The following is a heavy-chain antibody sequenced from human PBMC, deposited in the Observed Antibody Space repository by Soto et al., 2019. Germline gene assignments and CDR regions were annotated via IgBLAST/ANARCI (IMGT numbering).Heavy chain of an antibody. J-gene: IGHJ4*02. V-gene: IGHV3-30-3*01. CDR1: GFTFSSYA. D-gene: IGHD6-19*01. Sequence: GGSLRLSCAASGFTFSSYAMHWVRQAPGKGLEWVAVISYDGSNKYYADSVKGRFTISRDNSKNTLYLQMNSLRAEDTAVYYCASGFPDTLTERYSSGWYRDFGYWGQGTLVTVSS. CDR2: ISYDGSNK. CDR3: ASGFPDTLTERYSSGWYRDFGY.